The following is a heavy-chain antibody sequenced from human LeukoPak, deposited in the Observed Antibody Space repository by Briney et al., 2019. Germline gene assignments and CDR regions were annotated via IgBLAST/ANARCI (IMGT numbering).Heavy chain of an antibody. CDR3: ARRLITRGVSWFDP. J-gene: IGHJ5*02. CDR2: IYPGYSDT. CDR1: GYSLTSYW. Sequence: GESLKISCKGSGYSLTSYWIGWVRQIPGKGLEWRGIIYPGYSDTRYSPSFQGQVPISADQSISTAYLQWSSLKASDTAMYYCARRLITRGVSWFDPWGQGTLVTVSS. D-gene: IGHD3-22*01. V-gene: IGHV5-51*01.